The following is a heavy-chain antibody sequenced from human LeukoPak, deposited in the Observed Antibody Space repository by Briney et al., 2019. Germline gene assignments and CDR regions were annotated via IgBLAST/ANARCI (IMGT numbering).Heavy chain of an antibody. D-gene: IGHD2-2*02. CDR3: AKVGYCSSTSCYRGYYFDY. CDR2: ISYDGSNK. V-gene: IGHV3-30-3*01. J-gene: IGHJ4*02. Sequence: GGSLRLSCAASGFTFSSYAMHWVRQAPGKGLEWVAVISYDGSNKYYADSVKGRFTISRDNSKNTLYLQMNSLRAEDTAVYYCAKVGYCSSTSCYRGYYFDYWGQGTLVTVSS. CDR1: GFTFSSYA.